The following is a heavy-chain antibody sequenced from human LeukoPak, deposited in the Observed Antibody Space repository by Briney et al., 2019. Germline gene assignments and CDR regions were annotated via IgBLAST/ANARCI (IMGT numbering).Heavy chain of an antibody. D-gene: IGHD2-2*02. J-gene: IGHJ4*02. V-gene: IGHV4-4*07. CDR3: ARDPDRYCSSTSCYTAGGY. CDR2: IYTSGST. Sequence: SETLSLTCTVSGGSISSYYWSWIRQPAGKGLEWIGRIYTSGSTNYNPSLKSRVTMSVDTSKNQFSLKLSSVTAADTAVYYCARDPDRYCSSTSCYTAGGYWGQGTLVTVSS. CDR1: GGSISSYY.